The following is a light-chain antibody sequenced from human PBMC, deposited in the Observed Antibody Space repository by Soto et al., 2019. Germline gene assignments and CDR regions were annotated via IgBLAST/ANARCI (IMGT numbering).Light chain of an antibody. Sequence: EIVLTQSPATLSLSPGERATLSCRASQSVSSYLAWLQQRPGQAPRLLIYDASSRATGIPARFSGSGSGTDFTLTISSLEPEDFAVYYCQQYGSSLTFGQGTRLEIK. J-gene: IGKJ5*01. V-gene: IGKV3-11*01. CDR3: QQYGSSLT. CDR2: DAS. CDR1: QSVSSY.